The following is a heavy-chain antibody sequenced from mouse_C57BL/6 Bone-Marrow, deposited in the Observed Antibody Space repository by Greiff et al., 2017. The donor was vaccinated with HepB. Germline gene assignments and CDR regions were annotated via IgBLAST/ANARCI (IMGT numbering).Heavy chain of an antibody. Sequence: QVQLQQPGAELVKPGASVKMSCKASGYTFTSYWITWVKQRPGQGLEWIGDIYPGSGSTNYNEKFKSKATLTVDTSSSTAYMQLSSLTSEDSAVYYCASYLPPYYYAMDYWGQGTSGTVAS. J-gene: IGHJ4*01. CDR2: IYPGSGST. D-gene: IGHD2-1*01. CDR3: ASYLPPYYYAMDY. CDR1: GYTFTSYW. V-gene: IGHV1-55*01.